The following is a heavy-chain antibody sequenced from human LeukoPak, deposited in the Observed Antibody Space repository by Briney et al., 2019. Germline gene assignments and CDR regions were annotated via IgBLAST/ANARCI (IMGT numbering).Heavy chain of an antibody. CDR1: GFTFDDYA. Sequence: GRSLRLSCAASGFTFDDYAMHWVRPAPGKGLEWVSGISWNSGSIGYADSVKGRFTISRDNAKNSLYLQMNSLRAEDTALYYCAKGNDAFDIWGQGTMVTVSS. V-gene: IGHV3-9*01. CDR2: ISWNSGSI. CDR3: AKGNDAFDI. J-gene: IGHJ3*02.